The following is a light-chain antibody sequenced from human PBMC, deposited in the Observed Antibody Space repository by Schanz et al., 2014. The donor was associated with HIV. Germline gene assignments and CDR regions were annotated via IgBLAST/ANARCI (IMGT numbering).Light chain of an antibody. CDR1: QTIISSF. CDR2: SAS. CDR3: QQCSNSPLT. V-gene: IGKV3-20*01. Sequence: EIVLTQSPGTLSLSPGDRATLSCRASQTIISSFLAWYQQNPGQAPRLLIYSASSRATGIPDRFSGSGSGADFTLTISRLQPEDFAVYYCQQCSNSPLTFGGGTKVEIK. J-gene: IGKJ4*01.